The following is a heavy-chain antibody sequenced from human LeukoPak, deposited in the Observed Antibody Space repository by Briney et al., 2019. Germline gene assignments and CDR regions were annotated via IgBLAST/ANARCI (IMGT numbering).Heavy chain of an antibody. V-gene: IGHV4-59*01. Sequence: SETLSLTCTVSGGSISGYYWSWIRQPPGKGLEWIGYIYYSGTTNYNPSLKSRVTISVDTSKNQFFLKLSSVTAADTAVYYCAREDYCSGGSCYSGYFQHWGQGTLVTVSS. CDR1: GGSISGYY. CDR2: IYYSGTT. CDR3: AREDYCSGGSCYSGYFQH. D-gene: IGHD2-15*01. J-gene: IGHJ1*01.